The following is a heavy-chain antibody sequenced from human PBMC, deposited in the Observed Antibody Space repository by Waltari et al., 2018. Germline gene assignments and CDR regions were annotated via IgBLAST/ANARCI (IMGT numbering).Heavy chain of an antibody. CDR1: GFTFSTYW. Sequence: EVQLVESGGGLVQPGGSLRLSCAASGFTFSTYWMRWVRQAPGKGLEWVANIKQDGSETYYVGSVKGRFTISRDNAKNSLFLQMNSLRAEDTALYYCTRSGLRFLEWLDAFDIWGQGTMVTVSS. D-gene: IGHD3-3*01. CDR2: IKQDGSET. V-gene: IGHV3-7*01. CDR3: TRSGLRFLEWLDAFDI. J-gene: IGHJ3*02.